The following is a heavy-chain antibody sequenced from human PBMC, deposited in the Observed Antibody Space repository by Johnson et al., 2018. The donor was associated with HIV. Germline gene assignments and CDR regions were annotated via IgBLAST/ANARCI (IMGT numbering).Heavy chain of an antibody. Sequence: VQLVESGGGLVQPGGSLRLSCAASGFTFSNYWMSWVRQAPGKGLEWVANIKQDGSEKYYVDPVTGRLTISRDNAQNSRYLQMNSLGAEDTAVYYCARDLGEMATTAGDAFDIWGQGTMVTVSS. CDR1: GFTFSNYW. CDR3: ARDLGEMATTAGDAFDI. V-gene: IGHV3-7*01. D-gene: IGHD5-24*01. J-gene: IGHJ3*02. CDR2: IKQDGSEK.